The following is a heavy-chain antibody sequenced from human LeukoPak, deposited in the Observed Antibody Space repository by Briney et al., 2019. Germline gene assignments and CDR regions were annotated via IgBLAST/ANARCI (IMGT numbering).Heavy chain of an antibody. D-gene: IGHD2-15*01. CDR2: ISSSSSYI. Sequence: GGSLRLSCEVSGFRLTTYGTNWVRQAPGKGLEWVSSISSSSSYIYYADSVKGRFTISRDNAKNSLYLQMNSLRAEDTAVYYCARVYCSGGSCYSNPFYYYGMDVWGQGTTVTVSS. CDR3: ARVYCSGGSCYSNPFYYYGMDV. V-gene: IGHV3-21*01. J-gene: IGHJ6*02. CDR1: GFRLTTYG.